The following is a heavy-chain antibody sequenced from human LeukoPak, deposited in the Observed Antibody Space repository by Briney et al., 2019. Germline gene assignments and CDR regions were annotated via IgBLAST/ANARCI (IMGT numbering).Heavy chain of an antibody. J-gene: IGHJ4*02. D-gene: IGHD6-13*01. V-gene: IGHV3-66*01. CDR1: GFTFSNYA. Sequence: GGSLRLSCAASGFTFSNYAMSWVRQAPGKGLEWVSSIYSGGSTYYADSVKGRFTISRDNSKNTLYLQMNSLRAEDTAVYYCARAPYSTSWYVDYWGQGTLVTVSS. CDR3: ARAPYSTSWYVDY. CDR2: IYSGGST.